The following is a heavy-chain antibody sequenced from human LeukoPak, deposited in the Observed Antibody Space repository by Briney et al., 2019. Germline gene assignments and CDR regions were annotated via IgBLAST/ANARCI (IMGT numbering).Heavy chain of an antibody. CDR3: AEHHLVVHYFKISASNLYY. CDR2: ISYDGSNK. J-gene: IGHJ4*02. D-gene: IGHD2/OR15-2a*01. CDR1: GVPFSNYC. V-gene: IGHV3-30*18. Sequence: GRSLTLTCAAYGVPFSNYCVHWIRQAPGKGLEWVAVISYDGSNKYYADSVRGRFTISRDNSKNTLSRQMHSLSADETEVYYCAEHHLVVHYFKISASNLYYWGEGSLVTVSS.